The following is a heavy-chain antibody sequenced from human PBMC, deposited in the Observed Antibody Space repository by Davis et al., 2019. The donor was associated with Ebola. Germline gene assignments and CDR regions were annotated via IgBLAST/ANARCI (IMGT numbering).Heavy chain of an antibody. CDR1: GGRISSDNW. V-gene: IGHV4-4*02. D-gene: IGHD3-16*01. J-gene: IGHJ4*02. CDR2: VYHTGST. Sequence: SETLSLTCVVSGGRISSDNWWTWVRQPPGKGLEWIGEVYHTGSTNYKPTLKSRVTISVDKSKNQFSLWLDSETAADTAVYYCARVIWGTYALDYWGQGALVTVSS. CDR3: ARVIWGTYALDY.